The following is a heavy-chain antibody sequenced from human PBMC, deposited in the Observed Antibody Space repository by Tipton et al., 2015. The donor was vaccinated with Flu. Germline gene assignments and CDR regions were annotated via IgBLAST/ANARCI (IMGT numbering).Heavy chain of an antibody. CDR3: ARAESSLWAGHYYGLDV. CDR1: GDSIGGAYY. CDR2: SHHTGST. D-gene: IGHD6-19*01. Sequence: TLSLTCSVSGDSIGGAYYWGWIRQPPGKGLEWIGNSHHTGSTYRNPSLKSRVIISVDRSKNQFSLRLTSVTAADTALYFCARAESSLWAGHYYGLDVWGQGTTVTVSS. J-gene: IGHJ6*02. V-gene: IGHV4-38-2*01.